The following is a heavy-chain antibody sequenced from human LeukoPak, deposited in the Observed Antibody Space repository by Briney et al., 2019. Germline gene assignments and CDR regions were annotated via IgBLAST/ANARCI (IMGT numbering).Heavy chain of an antibody. J-gene: IGHJ4*02. CDR1: GGSFSGYY. Sequence: SETLSLTCAVYGGSFSGYYWSWIRQPPGKGLEWIGEINHSGSTNYNPSLKSRVTISVDTSKNQFSLKLSSVTAADTAVYYCARGLSPRINMVRGVRPPFRGVFDYWGQGTLVTVSS. CDR2: INHSGST. CDR3: ARGLSPRINMVRGVRPPFRGVFDY. D-gene: IGHD3-10*01. V-gene: IGHV4-34*01.